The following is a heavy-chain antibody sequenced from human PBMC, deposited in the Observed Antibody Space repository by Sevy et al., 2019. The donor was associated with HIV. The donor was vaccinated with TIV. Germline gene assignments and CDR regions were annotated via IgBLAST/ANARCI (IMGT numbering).Heavy chain of an antibody. CDR1: GFSVSSNF. J-gene: IGHJ4*02. CDR2: IYGGGET. Sequence: GGSLRLSCAASGFSVSSNFMSWVRQAPGRGLEWVSIIYGGGETYYAESVKGRFTISRDSPRNTVFLQMNSLRAEDTAIYFCTTSPRPNLADYWGQGTLVTVSS. V-gene: IGHV3-53*01. D-gene: IGHD1-1*01. CDR3: TTSPRPNLADY.